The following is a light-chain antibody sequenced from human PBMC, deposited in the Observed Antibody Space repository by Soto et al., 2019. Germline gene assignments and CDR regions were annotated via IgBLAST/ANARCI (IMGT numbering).Light chain of an antibody. J-gene: IGLJ3*02. V-gene: IGLV8-61*01. CDR3: VLFVGSGIWV. Sequence: QTVVTQEPSLAVSPGGTVTLTCGLSSGSVSTNYYPSWYQQTPGQAPRSLIYSTNSRSSGVPDRFSGSILGNKAALTITGAQADDECDYYCVLFVGSGIWVFGGGTKVTVL. CDR2: STN. CDR1: SGSVSTNYY.